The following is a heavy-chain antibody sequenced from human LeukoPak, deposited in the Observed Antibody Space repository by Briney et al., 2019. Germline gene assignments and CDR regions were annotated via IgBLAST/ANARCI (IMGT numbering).Heavy chain of an antibody. CDR1: GGSISSYY. Sequence: KPSETLSLTCTVSGGSISSYYWSCVRQPPGKGLEWVGYIYYSGSTNYNPSLKSRVTISVDTSKNQFSLKLSSVTAADTAVYYCARTPRTPYYGMDVWGKGTTVTVSS. J-gene: IGHJ6*04. V-gene: IGHV4-59*01. D-gene: IGHD2-15*01. CDR2: IYYSGST. CDR3: ARTPRTPYYGMDV.